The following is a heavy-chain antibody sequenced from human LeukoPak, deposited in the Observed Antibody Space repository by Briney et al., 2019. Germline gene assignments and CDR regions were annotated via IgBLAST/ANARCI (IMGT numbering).Heavy chain of an antibody. J-gene: IGHJ4*02. V-gene: IGHV1-2*02. D-gene: IGHD5-12*01. CDR2: INPNSGGT. Sequence: GASVKVSCKASGYTFTGYYMHWVRQAPRQGLEWMGWINPNSGGTNYAQKFQGRVTMTRDTSISTACMELSRLRSDDTAVYYCARDQEGGYDLGNFDYWGQGTLVTVSS. CDR3: ARDQEGGYDLGNFDY. CDR1: GYTFTGYY.